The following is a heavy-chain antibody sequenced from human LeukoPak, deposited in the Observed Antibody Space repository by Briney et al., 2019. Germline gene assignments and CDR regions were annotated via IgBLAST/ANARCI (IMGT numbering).Heavy chain of an antibody. CDR3: ARESTIFGVVIISWFDP. CDR1: GFTFSSYG. CDR2: ISYDGSNK. Sequence: PGGSLRLSCAASGFTFSSYGMHWVRQAPGKGLEWVAVISYDGSNKYYADSVKGRFTISRDNSKNTLYLQMNSLRAEDTAVYYCARESTIFGVVIISWFDPWGQGTLVTVSS. D-gene: IGHD3-3*01. J-gene: IGHJ5*02. V-gene: IGHV3-30*03.